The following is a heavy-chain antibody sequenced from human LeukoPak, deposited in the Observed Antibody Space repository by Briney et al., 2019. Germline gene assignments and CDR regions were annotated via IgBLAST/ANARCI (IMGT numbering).Heavy chain of an antibody. V-gene: IGHV1-2*02. CDR2: INPNSGGT. CDR1: GYTFTGYY. Sequence: ASVKVSCKASGYTFTGYYMHWVRQAPGQGREWMGWINPNSGGTNYAQKFQGRVTMTRDTSISTAYMELSRLRSDDTAVYYCASLYFWSGYYAYWGQGTLVTVSS. J-gene: IGHJ4*02. D-gene: IGHD3-3*01. CDR3: ASLYFWSGYYAY.